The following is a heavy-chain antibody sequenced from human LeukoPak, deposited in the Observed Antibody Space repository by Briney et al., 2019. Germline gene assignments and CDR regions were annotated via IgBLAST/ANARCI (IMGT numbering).Heavy chain of an antibody. J-gene: IGHJ6*03. CDR3: ARAPRIVVVPAAVAHYYYYMDV. Sequence: SETLSLTCTVSGDSISSSNCYWGWIRQPPGKGLEWIGSIYFSGGTYYNASLKSRVTISVDTSKNQFSLKLGSVTAADTAVYYCARAPRIVVVPAAVAHYYYYMDVWGKGTTVTVSS. D-gene: IGHD2-2*01. V-gene: IGHV4-39*01. CDR1: GDSISSSNCY. CDR2: IYFSGGT.